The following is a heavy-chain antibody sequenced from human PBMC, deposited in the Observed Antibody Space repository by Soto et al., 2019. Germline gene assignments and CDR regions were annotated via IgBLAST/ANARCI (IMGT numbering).Heavy chain of an antibody. CDR2: IRSKANSYAT. CDR3: TLYDILTPYYMDV. Sequence: EVQLVESGGGLVQPGGSLKLSCAASGFTFSGSAMHWVRQASGKGLEWVGRIRSKANSYATAYAASVKGRFTISRDDSKNTAYLQMHSLKTEDTAVYYCTLYDILTPYYMDVWGKGTTVTVSS. J-gene: IGHJ6*03. CDR1: GFTFSGSA. V-gene: IGHV3-73*01. D-gene: IGHD3-9*01.